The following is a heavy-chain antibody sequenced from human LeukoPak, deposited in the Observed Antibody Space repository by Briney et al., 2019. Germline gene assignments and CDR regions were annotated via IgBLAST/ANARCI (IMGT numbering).Heavy chain of an antibody. CDR1: GFTFSSFG. CDR2: IWYDASNK. J-gene: IGHJ5*02. Sequence: GRSLTLSCAASGFTFSSFGMHWVRQAPGKGLEWVAVIWYDASNKYYADSVKGRFTISRDNSKNTLFLQMDSLRDDDTAVYYCVRGVGVSRFNYFDPWGQGTLVIVSS. D-gene: IGHD6-13*01. V-gene: IGHV3-33*01. CDR3: VRGVGVSRFNYFDP.